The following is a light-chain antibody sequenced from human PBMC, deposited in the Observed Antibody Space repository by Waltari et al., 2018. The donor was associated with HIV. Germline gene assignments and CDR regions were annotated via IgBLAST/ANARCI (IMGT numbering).Light chain of an antibody. CDR3: GTWDTTLSAVV. V-gene: IGLV1-51*01. Sequence: QSVLTQPPSVSAAPGETVIISCSGSRSNHGNTYFSWYQQLPGTAPKLFIYDDDLRHSGIPDRFSGSRSGTSATLGITGLQTGDEADYYCGTWDTTLSAVVFGGGTKLTVL. CDR1: RSNHGNTY. J-gene: IGLJ2*01. CDR2: DDD.